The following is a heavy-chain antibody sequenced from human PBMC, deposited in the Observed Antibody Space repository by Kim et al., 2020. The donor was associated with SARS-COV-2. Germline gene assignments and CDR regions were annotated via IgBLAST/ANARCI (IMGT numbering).Heavy chain of an antibody. Sequence: SETLSLTCTVSGGSISSGDYYWSWIRQPPGKGLEWIGYIYYSGSTYYNPSLKSRVTISVDTSKNQFSLKLSSVTAADTAVYYCARGWGSSCSIDYWGQGTLVTVSS. CDR2: IYYSGST. D-gene: IGHD6-13*01. V-gene: IGHV4-30-4*01. CDR1: GGSISSGDYY. CDR3: ARGWGSSCSIDY. J-gene: IGHJ4*02.